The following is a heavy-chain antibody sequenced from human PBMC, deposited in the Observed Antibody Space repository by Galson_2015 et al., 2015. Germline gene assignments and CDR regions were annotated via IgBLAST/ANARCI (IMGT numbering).Heavy chain of an antibody. CDR3: ARDSSSGWSHDY. V-gene: IGHV3-53*01. CDR2: IYSGGST. Sequence: SLRLSCAASGFTVRSNYMSWVRQAPGKGLEWVSVIYSGGSTSYADSVKGRFTISRDSSKNALYLQMNSLRAEDTAVYYRARDSSSGWSHDYWGQGTLVTVSS. J-gene: IGHJ4*02. D-gene: IGHD6-19*01. CDR1: GFTVRSNY.